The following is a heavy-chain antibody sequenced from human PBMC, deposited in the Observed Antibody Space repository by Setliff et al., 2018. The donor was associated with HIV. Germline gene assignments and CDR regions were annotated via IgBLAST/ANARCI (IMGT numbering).Heavy chain of an antibody. Sequence: ASVKVSCKASGYSFTNLGLNWVRQAPGQGLQWMGWINPNSGGTDSAQKFQGRVTMTRDTSISTAYMELSSLRSDDTAVYYCARKGTYYDSSGYGDPFDFWGQGTMVTVSS. V-gene: IGHV1-2*02. CDR3: ARKGTYYDSSGYGDPFDF. CDR2: INPNSGGT. CDR1: GYSFTNLG. J-gene: IGHJ3*01. D-gene: IGHD3-22*01.